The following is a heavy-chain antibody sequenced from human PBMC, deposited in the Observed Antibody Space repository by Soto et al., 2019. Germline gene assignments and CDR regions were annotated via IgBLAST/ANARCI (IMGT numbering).Heavy chain of an antibody. D-gene: IGHD2-8*01. J-gene: IGHJ6*02. V-gene: IGHV5-10-1*01. Sequence: GESLKSSGSGSGYSLTSYCISLVLQMPGKGLEWMWRIDPSDSYTNYSPSFQGHVTISADKSISTAYLQWSSLKASDTAMYYCARIDGVSKSNYYYYYGMDVWGQGTKVTV. CDR1: GYSLTSYC. CDR2: IDPSDSYT. CDR3: ARIDGVSKSNYYYYYGMDV.